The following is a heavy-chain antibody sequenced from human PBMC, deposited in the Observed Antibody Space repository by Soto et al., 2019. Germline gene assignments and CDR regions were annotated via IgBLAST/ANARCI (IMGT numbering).Heavy chain of an antibody. J-gene: IGHJ6*03. CDR2: FDPEDGET. CDR3: AIGSSSSHTKTNYYYYYMDV. CDR1: GYTLTELS. Sequence: GASVKVSCKVSGYTLTELSMHWVRQAPGKGLEWMGGFDPEDGETIYAQKFQGRVTMTEDTSTSTAYTELSSLRSEDTAVYYCAIGSSSSHTKTNYYYYYMDVWGKGTTVTVSS. V-gene: IGHV1-24*01. D-gene: IGHD6-13*01.